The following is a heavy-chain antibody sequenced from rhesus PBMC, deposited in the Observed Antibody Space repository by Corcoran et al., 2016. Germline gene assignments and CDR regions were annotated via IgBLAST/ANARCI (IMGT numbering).Heavy chain of an antibody. J-gene: IGHJ4*01. CDR1: GGSVSSSNW. V-gene: IGHV4-65*01. CDR2: ISGSSGST. CDR3: ARRKVLFDY. Sequence: QVQLQESGPGLVKPSEPLSLTCAVSGGSVSSSNWWSWIRQPPGKGLEWIGYISGSSGSTYYNPSLKSRVTSSTDTSKNQFSLKLSSVTAADTAVYYCARRKVLFDYWGQGVLVTVSS.